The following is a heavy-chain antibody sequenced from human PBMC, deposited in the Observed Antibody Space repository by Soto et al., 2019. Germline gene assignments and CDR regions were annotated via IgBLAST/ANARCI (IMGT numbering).Heavy chain of an antibody. CDR1: GFTFSSYW. V-gene: IGHV3-74*01. CDR3: ARGRGYGDYFYFDY. Sequence: EVQLVESGGGLVQPGGSLRLSCAASGFTFSSYWIHWVRQAPGKGLVWVSRIGSDGSPTRYADSVKGRFTISRDNAKNTLYLQMSSLRDEDTAVYYYARGRGYGDYFYFDYWGQGTLVTVSS. CDR2: IGSDGSPT. D-gene: IGHD4-17*01. J-gene: IGHJ4*02.